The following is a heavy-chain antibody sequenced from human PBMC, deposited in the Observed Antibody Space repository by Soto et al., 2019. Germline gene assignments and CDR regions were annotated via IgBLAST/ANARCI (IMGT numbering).Heavy chain of an antibody. CDR3: ASSYCISTSCPPDYGMDV. Sequence: ASVKVSCKVSGYTLTELSMHWVRQAPGKGLEWMGGFDPEDGETIYAQKFQGRVTMTRDTSTSTVYMELSSLRSEDTAVYYCASSYCISTSCPPDYGMDVWGQGTTVTISS. CDR1: GYTLTELS. V-gene: IGHV1-24*01. D-gene: IGHD2-2*01. J-gene: IGHJ6*02. CDR2: FDPEDGET.